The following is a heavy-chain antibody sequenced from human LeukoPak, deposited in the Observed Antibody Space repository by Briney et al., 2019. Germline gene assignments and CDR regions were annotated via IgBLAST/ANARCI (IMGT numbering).Heavy chain of an antibody. CDR3: SSGSYHNDY. J-gene: IGHJ4*02. D-gene: IGHD3-10*01. CDR1: GFTFSSYA. V-gene: IGHV3-64*04. Sequence: GGSLRLSCSASGFTFSSYAMHWVRQAPGKGLEYVSGISINGGSTDYADSVKGRFTTSRDNAKNALYLQMNSLRAEDTAVYYCSSGSYHNDYWGQGTLVTVSS. CDR2: ISINGGST.